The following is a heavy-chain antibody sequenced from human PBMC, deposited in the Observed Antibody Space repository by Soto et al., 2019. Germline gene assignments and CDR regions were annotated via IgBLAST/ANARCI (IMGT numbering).Heavy chain of an antibody. CDR3: ASSIAARTKDAFDI. V-gene: IGHV1-3*01. J-gene: IGHJ3*02. D-gene: IGHD6-6*01. Sequence: GASVKVSCKASGYTFTSYGMNWVRQAPGRGLEWMGWINPGNGNTKYSQKFHGRVTIDRDTSASTVYMELSSLRSEDTAVYYCASSIAARTKDAFDIWGHGTMVTFSS. CDR2: INPGNGNT. CDR1: GYTFTSYG.